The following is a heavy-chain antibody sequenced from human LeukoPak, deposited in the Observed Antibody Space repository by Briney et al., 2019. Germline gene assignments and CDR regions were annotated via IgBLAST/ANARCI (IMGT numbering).Heavy chain of an antibody. Sequence: SETLSLTCTVSGGSISSGGYYWSWIRQHPGKGLEWIGHIYYSGSTYYNPSLKSRVTISVDTSKNQFSLKLSSVTAADTAVYYCARPRSGSSGLDFDYWGQGTLVTVPS. CDR2: IYYSGST. V-gene: IGHV4-31*03. CDR1: GGSISSGGYY. J-gene: IGHJ4*02. D-gene: IGHD3-10*01. CDR3: ARPRSGSSGLDFDY.